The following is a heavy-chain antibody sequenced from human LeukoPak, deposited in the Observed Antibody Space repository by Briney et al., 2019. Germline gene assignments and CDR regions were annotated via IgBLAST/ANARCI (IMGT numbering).Heavy chain of an antibody. Sequence: GGSLRLSCAASGFTFSSYGMHWVRQAPVKGLEWVAVISYDGSNKYYADSVKGRFTISRDNSKNTLYLQMNSLRAEDTAVYYCAKDAPSRLRYFDWLSHAEYFPHWGQGTLVTVSS. V-gene: IGHV3-30*18. J-gene: IGHJ1*01. CDR1: GFTFSSYG. CDR2: ISYDGSNK. D-gene: IGHD3-9*01. CDR3: AKDAPSRLRYFDWLSHAEYFPH.